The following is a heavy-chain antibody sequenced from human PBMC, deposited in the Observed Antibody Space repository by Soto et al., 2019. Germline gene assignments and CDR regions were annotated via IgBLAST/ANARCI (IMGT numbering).Heavy chain of an antibody. Sequence: QVQLVESGGGVVQPGRSLRLSCAASGFTFSSCAMHWVRQAPGKGLEWVAVISYDGSNKYYADSVKGRFIVSRDNSKNTLYLQVNSLRAEDTAVYYCARDKRDLRFLEWSYYFDYWGQGTLVTVSS. J-gene: IGHJ4*02. CDR3: ARDKRDLRFLEWSYYFDY. CDR1: GFTFSSCA. CDR2: ISYDGSNK. V-gene: IGHV3-30-3*01. D-gene: IGHD3-3*01.